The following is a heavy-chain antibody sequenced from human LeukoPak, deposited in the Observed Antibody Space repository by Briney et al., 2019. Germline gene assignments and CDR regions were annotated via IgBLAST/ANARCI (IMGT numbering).Heavy chain of an antibody. CDR1: GFTFSSYA. J-gene: IGHJ4*02. CDR3: ARGAEWLLEVGYFDY. V-gene: IGHV3-30*04. Sequence: PGRSLRLYCAASGFTFSSYAMHWVRQAPGKGLEWVAVISYDGSNKYYADSVKGRFTISRDNSKNTLYLQMNSLRAEDTAVYYCARGAEWLLEVGYFDYWGQGTLVTVSS. CDR2: ISYDGSNK. D-gene: IGHD3-3*01.